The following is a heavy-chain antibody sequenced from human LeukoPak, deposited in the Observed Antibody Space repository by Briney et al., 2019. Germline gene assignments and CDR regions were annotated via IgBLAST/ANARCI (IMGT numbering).Heavy chain of an antibody. Sequence: SETLSLTCTVSGGSISSYYWSWIRQPPGKGLEWIGYIYYSGSTNYNPSLKSRVTISVDTSKNQFSLKLSSVTAADTAVYYCARVRAAANYFDYWGQGTLVTVSS. D-gene: IGHD6-13*01. V-gene: IGHV4-59*01. CDR3: ARVRAAANYFDY. J-gene: IGHJ4*02. CDR2: IYYSGST. CDR1: GGSISSYY.